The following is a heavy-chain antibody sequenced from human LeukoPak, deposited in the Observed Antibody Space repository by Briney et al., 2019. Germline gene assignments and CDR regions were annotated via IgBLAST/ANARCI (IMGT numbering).Heavy chain of an antibody. V-gene: IGHV4-59*04. D-gene: IGHD5-24*01. CDR2: IDYSGLT. Sequence: SETLSLTCTVSGGSISSYYWSWIRQPPGKGLEWIGSIDYSGLTIYNPSLKSRLTISADTSNNQFSLRLTSVTAADTAVYFCARLHEVTLGPPVDYWGQGTLVTVSS. CDR1: GGSISSYY. CDR3: ARLHEVTLGPPVDY. J-gene: IGHJ4*02.